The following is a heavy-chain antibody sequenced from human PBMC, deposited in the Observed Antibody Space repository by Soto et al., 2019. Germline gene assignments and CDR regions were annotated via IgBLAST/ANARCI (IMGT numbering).Heavy chain of an antibody. CDR1: GFTFSSYA. CDR3: AKNSGWFNT. D-gene: IGHD3-10*01. V-gene: IGHV3-23*01. CDR2: IGGSGETT. Sequence: SLRLSCAASGFTFSSYAMSWVRQAPGKGLEWVSTIGGSGETTYYADSVKGRFTISRDNSKNTLYLQMNSLRADDTALYYCAKNSGWFNTWGQGALVTVSS. J-gene: IGHJ5*02.